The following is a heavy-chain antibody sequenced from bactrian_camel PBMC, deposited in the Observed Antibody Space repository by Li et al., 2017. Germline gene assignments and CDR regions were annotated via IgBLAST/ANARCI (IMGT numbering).Heavy chain of an antibody. Sequence: HVQLVESGGGSAQAGGSLRVSCSASGYTHDRYGMAWFRQAPGKEREGVARIDSDGSTAYGDSVKGRFTISKDNAKNTLYLQMNSLKPEDTAMYYCAADEMGCIENVYRGQGTQVTVS. CDR2: IDSDGST. D-gene: IGHD1*01. CDR3: AADEMGCIENVY. J-gene: IGHJ4*01. V-gene: IGHV3S55*01. CDR1: GYTHDRYG.